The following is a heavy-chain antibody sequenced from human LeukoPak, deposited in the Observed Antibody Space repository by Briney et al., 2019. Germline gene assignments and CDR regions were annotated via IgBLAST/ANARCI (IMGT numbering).Heavy chain of an antibody. J-gene: IGHJ4*02. CDR3: ARREYTAFDY. CDR2: INWNGRST. V-gene: IGHV3-20*04. Sequence: PGGSLRLSCAASGFTFDDFGMSWVRQAPGKGLEWVSGINWNGRSTGHADSVKGRFTISRDNAKNTLHLQMNSLRAEDTALYYCARREYTAFDYWGRGTLVTVSS. CDR1: GFTFDDFG. D-gene: IGHD6-6*01.